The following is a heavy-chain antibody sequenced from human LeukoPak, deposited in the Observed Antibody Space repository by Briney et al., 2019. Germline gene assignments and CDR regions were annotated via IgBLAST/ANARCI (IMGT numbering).Heavy chain of an antibody. Sequence: SETLSFTCTVSGGSISSSSYYWGWIRQPPGKGLEWIGSIYYSGSTYYNPSLKSRVTISVDTSKNQFSLKLSSVTAADTAVYYCARLSWAPYSSSWYRNYYFDYWGQGTLVTVSS. V-gene: IGHV4-39*01. CDR2: IYYSGST. D-gene: IGHD6-13*01. J-gene: IGHJ4*02. CDR1: GGSISSSSYY. CDR3: ARLSWAPYSSSWYRNYYFDY.